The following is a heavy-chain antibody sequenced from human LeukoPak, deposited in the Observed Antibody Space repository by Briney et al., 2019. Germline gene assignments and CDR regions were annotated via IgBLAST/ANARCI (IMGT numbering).Heavy chain of an antibody. CDR3: ASTRGYSYALYYFDY. J-gene: IGHJ4*02. Sequence: PGGSLRLSCAASGFTFSSNAMHWVRQAPGKGLEWVAIISFDGNNKYYADSVKGRFTISRDNSKNTLYLKMNSLRTEDTAVYYCASTRGYSYALYYFDYWGQGTLVTVSS. D-gene: IGHD5-18*01. CDR1: GFTFSSNA. V-gene: IGHV3-30*04. CDR2: ISFDGNNK.